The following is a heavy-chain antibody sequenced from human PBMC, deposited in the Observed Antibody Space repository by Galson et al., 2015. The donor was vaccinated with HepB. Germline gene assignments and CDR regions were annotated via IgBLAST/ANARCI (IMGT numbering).Heavy chain of an antibody. CDR2: INPSGGST. Sequence: SVKVSCKASGSTFTSYYMHWVRQAPGQGLEWMGIINPSGGSTSYAQKFQGRVTMTRDTSTSTVYMELSSLRSEDTAVYYCAREPFLEWLLAPIEDYYYGMDVWGQGTTVTVSS. CDR3: AREPFLEWLLAPIEDYYYGMDV. CDR1: GSTFTSYY. D-gene: IGHD3-3*01. J-gene: IGHJ6*02. V-gene: IGHV1-46*01.